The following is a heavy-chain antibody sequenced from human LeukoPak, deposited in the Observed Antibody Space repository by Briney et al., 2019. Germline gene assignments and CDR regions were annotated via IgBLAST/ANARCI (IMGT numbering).Heavy chain of an antibody. CDR2: ISYSGRT. J-gene: IGHJ4*02. Sequence: SETLSLTCTVSGGSIGSYYWTWIRQPPGKGLEWIGSISYSGRTNNSPSLEGRVTMAVDTSKNQFSLKLSSVTAADTAVYFCARQELSYGSGSYFDSWGQGVLVTVSS. V-gene: IGHV4-59*08. CDR1: GGSIGSYY. CDR3: ARQELSYGSGSYFDS. D-gene: IGHD3-10*01.